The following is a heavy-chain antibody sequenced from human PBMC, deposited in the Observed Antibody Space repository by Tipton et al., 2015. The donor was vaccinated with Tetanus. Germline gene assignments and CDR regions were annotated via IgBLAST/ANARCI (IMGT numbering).Heavy chain of an antibody. CDR3: ARRSYCSSSRCFDAFDL. CDR1: GGTYTTHG. D-gene: IGHD2-2*01. J-gene: IGHJ3*01. V-gene: IGHV1-69*01. Sequence: QSGAEVKRPGSSVKVSCKASGGTYTTHGVTWVRQAPGQGLEWIGGILPKFGTLKYAEKFEDRVTISADETATTAHMELRRLRSEDTAVYYCARRSYCSSSRCFDAFDLWGQGTMVTVSS. CDR2: ILPKFGTL.